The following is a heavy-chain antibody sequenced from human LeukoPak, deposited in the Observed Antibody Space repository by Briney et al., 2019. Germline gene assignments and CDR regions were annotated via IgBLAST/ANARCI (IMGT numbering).Heavy chain of an antibody. CDR2: ITNSGDA. D-gene: IGHD1/OR15-1a*01. CDR3: ARHVEHAAYFHH. J-gene: IGHJ4*02. V-gene: IGHV4-59*08. Sequence: PSETLSLTCTVAGVSISDFYWSWPRQSPEKGLEWIGWITNSGDANYNPSLESRLAMSAETTKSQLSLRVTSVTDADTAVYYCARHVEHAAYFHHWGQGILVTVSS. CDR1: GVSISDFY.